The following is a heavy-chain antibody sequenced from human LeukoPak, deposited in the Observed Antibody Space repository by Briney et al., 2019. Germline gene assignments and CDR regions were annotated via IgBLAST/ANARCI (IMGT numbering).Heavy chain of an antibody. CDR3: ARSGSGYDYEGYFDY. Sequence: KPSETLSLTCTVSGGSISSSSYYWGWIRQPPGKGLEWIGSTYYSGSTYYNPSLKSRVTISVDTSKNQFSLKLSSVTAADTAVYYCARSGSGYDYEGYFDYWGQGTLVTVSS. V-gene: IGHV4-39*01. CDR1: GGSISSSSYY. D-gene: IGHD5-12*01. CDR2: TYYSGST. J-gene: IGHJ4*02.